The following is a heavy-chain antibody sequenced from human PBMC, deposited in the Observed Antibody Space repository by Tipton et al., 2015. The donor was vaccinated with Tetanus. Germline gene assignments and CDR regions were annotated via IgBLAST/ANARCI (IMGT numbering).Heavy chain of an antibody. J-gene: IGHJ5*02. CDR3: ARDRGDFWSGEGGFDP. D-gene: IGHD3-3*01. Sequence: TLSLTCTVSGGSISSGGYYWSWIRQPPGKGLEWIGYIYYSGSTNYNPSLKSRVTISVDTSKNQFPLKLSSVTAADTAVYYCARDRGDFWSGEGGFDPWGQGTLVTVSS. V-gene: IGHV4-61*08. CDR2: IYYSGST. CDR1: GGSISSGGYY.